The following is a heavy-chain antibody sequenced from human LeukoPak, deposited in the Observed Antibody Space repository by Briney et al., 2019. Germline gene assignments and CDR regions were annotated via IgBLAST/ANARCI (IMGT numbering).Heavy chain of an antibody. V-gene: IGHV4-61*02. Sequence: PSETLSLTCTVSGGSISSGSYYWSWIRQPAGKGLEWIGRIYTSGSTNYNPSLKSRVTISVDTSKNQFSLKLSSVTAADTAVYYCAGNQQQLGYYYMDVWGKGTTVTVSS. CDR3: AGNQQQLGYYYMDV. CDR1: GGSISSGSYY. J-gene: IGHJ6*03. CDR2: IYTSGST. D-gene: IGHD6-13*01.